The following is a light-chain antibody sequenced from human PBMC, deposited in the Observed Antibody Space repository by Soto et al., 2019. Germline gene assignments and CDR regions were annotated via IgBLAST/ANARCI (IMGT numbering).Light chain of an antibody. Sequence: EIVMTQSPATLSVSPGERATLSFSASQSISSNLAWYQQKPGQAPRLLMFRTSSRATGFPARFSGSGSETDFTLTISSLEPEDFAVYYCQQRSVWPPSITFGQGTRLEIK. J-gene: IGKJ5*01. CDR1: QSISSN. V-gene: IGKV3-11*01. CDR3: QQRSVWPPSIT. CDR2: RTS.